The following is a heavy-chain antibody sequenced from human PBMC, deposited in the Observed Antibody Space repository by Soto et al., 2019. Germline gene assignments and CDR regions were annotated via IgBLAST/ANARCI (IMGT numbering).Heavy chain of an antibody. D-gene: IGHD1-7*01. CDR1: GYSFTGYY. CDR3: AREAGTIGNYYYGMDV. J-gene: IGHJ6*02. V-gene: IGHV1-2*07. Sequence: QVQLVQSGAEVKKPGASVRVSCKASGYSFTGYYVHWVRLAPGQGLEWLGWINPNSGGTNHAHKFQGRVTMTRDTSISTADMELNRLTSNDTAVYYCAREAGTIGNYYYGMDVWGQGTTIAVS. CDR2: INPNSGGT.